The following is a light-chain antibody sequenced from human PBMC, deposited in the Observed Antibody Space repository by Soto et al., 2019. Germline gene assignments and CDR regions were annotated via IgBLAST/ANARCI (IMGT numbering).Light chain of an antibody. Sequence: QSALTQPASVSGSPGQSITISCTGTSSDVGGYNYVSWYQQHPGKAPKLMIYDVTNGPSGVSNRFSGSKSGNTASLTSSGLQAEDEAEYYCSSYTISNTWVFGGGTKLTVL. CDR3: SSYTISNTWV. V-gene: IGLV2-14*03. CDR1: SSDVGGYNY. J-gene: IGLJ3*02. CDR2: DVT.